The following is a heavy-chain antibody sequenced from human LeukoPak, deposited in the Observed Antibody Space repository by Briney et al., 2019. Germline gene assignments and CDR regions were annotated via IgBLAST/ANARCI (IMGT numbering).Heavy chain of an antibody. D-gene: IGHD3-22*01. J-gene: IGHJ4*02. V-gene: IGHV4-59*01. Sequence: SETQSLTCTVSGGSISSYYWSWIRQPPGKGLEWIGYIYYSGSANYNPSLKSRVTISVDTSKNQFSLKLNSVTAADTAVYYCARARSSGYIPEIDYWGQGTLVTVSS. CDR1: GGSISSYY. CDR2: IYYSGSA. CDR3: ARARSSGYIPEIDY.